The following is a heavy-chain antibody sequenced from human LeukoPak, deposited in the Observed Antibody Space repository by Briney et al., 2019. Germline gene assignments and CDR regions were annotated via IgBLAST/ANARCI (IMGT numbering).Heavy chain of an antibody. CDR1: GFTFSTYS. Sequence: AGGSLRLSCAASGFTFSTYSMNWVRQAPGKGLEWLPYISSNSATIYYADSVKGRFTISRDNAKSSLYLQMNSLRAEDTAVYYCARDTRSLMDVWGQGTTVTVSS. D-gene: IGHD3-16*02. V-gene: IGHV3-48*01. J-gene: IGHJ6*02. CDR2: ISSNSATI. CDR3: ARDTRSLMDV.